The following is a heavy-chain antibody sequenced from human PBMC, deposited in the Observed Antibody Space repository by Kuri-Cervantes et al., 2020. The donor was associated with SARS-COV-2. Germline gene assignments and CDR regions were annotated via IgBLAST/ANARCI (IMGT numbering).Heavy chain of an antibody. J-gene: IGHJ4*02. CDR1: GFTFSSYG. CDR3: AKDQSARYYDSSGLFDY. CDR2: IWYDGSNK. D-gene: IGHD3-22*01. Sequence: GGSLRLSCAASGFTFSSYGMHWVRQAPGKGLEWVAVIWYDGSNKYYADSVKGRFTISRDNSKNTLYLQMNSLRAEDTAVYYCAKDQSARYYDSSGLFDYWGQGTLVTVSS. V-gene: IGHV3-30*02.